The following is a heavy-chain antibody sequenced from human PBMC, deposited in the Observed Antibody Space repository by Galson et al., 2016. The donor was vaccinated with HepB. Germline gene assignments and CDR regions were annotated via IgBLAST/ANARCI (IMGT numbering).Heavy chain of an antibody. Sequence: SLRLSCAASGITFSNFGMSWVRQAPGKGLEWVSRINNRDTRTDYADSVKGRFNIFRDSSRNTLFLQMNSLRDEDTAVHYCAKDPLGVDEFDYWGQGTLVTVSS. V-gene: IGHV3-23*03. D-gene: IGHD2-8*01. CDR3: AKDPLGVDEFDY. J-gene: IGHJ4*02. CDR2: INNRDTRT. CDR1: GITFSNFG.